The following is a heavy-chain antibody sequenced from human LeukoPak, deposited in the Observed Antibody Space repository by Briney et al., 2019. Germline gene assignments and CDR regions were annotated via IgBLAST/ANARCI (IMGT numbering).Heavy chain of an antibody. V-gene: IGHV4-59*01. CDR3: ARGSGNWNYDFDY. D-gene: IGHD1-7*01. Sequence: SETLSLTCAVYGGSFSGYYWSWIRQPPGKGLEWIGYIYYSGSTNYNPSLKSRVTISVDTSKNQFSLKLSSVTAADTAVYYCARGSGNWNYDFDYRGQGTLVTVSS. J-gene: IGHJ4*02. CDR1: GGSFSGYY. CDR2: IYYSGST.